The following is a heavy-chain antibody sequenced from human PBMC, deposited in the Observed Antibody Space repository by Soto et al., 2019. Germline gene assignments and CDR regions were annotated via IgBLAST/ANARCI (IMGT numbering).Heavy chain of an antibody. D-gene: IGHD6-19*01. Sequence: QVQLVESGGGVVQPGRSLRLSCAASGFTFSGHGMHWVRQAPGKGLEWVTFIWYDGSKKYYSDSVKGRFTISRDNSKNTLYLEMNSLRAEDTAVYYCASWMGFNSGWYNYWGQGTLVTVSS. J-gene: IGHJ4*02. CDR1: GFTFSGHG. V-gene: IGHV3-33*01. CDR3: ASWMGFNSGWYNY. CDR2: IWYDGSKK.